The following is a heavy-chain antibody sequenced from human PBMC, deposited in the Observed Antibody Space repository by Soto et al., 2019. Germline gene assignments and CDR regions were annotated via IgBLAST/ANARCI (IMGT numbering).Heavy chain of an antibody. Sequence: SETLSLTCTVSGGSISSYYWSWIRQPPGKGLEWIGYIYYSGSTNYNPSLKSRVTISVDTSKNQFSLKLSSVTAADTAVYYCARDYYDSSGYYNWFDPWGQGTLVTVSS. CDR1: GGSISSYY. V-gene: IGHV4-59*01. CDR3: ARDYYDSSGYYNWFDP. CDR2: IYYSGST. D-gene: IGHD3-22*01. J-gene: IGHJ5*02.